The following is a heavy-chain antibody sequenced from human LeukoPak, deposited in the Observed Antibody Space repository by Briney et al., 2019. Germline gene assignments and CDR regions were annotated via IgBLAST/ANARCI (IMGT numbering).Heavy chain of an antibody. CDR3: AKAPILVSGSFDY. D-gene: IGHD5/OR15-5a*01. V-gene: IGHV3-23*01. J-gene: IGHJ4*02. CDR1: GFTFSGYA. CDR2: ISGRGDNT. Sequence: GGSLRLSCAAAGFTFSGYAMTWVRQAPGKGLEWVSGISGRGDNTYYADSVKGRFTISRDNSKNTLYLKMNSLRAEDTAVYYCAKAPILVSGSFDYRGQGVLVTVSS.